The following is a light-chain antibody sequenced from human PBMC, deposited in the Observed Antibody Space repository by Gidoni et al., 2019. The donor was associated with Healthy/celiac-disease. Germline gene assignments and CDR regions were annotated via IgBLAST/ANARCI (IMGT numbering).Light chain of an antibody. V-gene: IGKV1-9*01. CDR2: AAS. CDR1: QGISSY. J-gene: IGKJ3*01. CDR3: QQLNSYPLFT. Sequence: QFTQSPSSLSASVGDRVTITCRASQGISSYLAWYQQKPGKAPKLLIYAASTLQSGVPSRFSGSGSGTDFTLTISSLQPEDFATYYCQQLNSYPLFTFGPGTKVDIK.